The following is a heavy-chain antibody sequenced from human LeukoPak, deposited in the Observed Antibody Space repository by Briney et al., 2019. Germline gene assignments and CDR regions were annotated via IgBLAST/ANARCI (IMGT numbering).Heavy chain of an antibody. Sequence: SETLSLTCTVSGGSISSGSYYWSWIRQPAGKGLEWIGRIYTSGSTNYNPSLKSRVTISVDTSKNQFSLKLSSVTAADTAVYYCARAAHDILTGYPVKWFDPWGQGTLVTVSS. CDR1: GGSISSGSYY. V-gene: IGHV4-61*02. CDR2: IYTSGST. D-gene: IGHD3-9*01. CDR3: ARAAHDILTGYPVKWFDP. J-gene: IGHJ5*02.